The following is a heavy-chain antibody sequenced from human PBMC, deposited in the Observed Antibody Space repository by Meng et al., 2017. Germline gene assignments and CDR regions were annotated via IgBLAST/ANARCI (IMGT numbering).Heavy chain of an antibody. CDR3: ARDLVMGGEWAFDY. CDR2: IYHSGST. Sequence: GSLRLSCAVSGYSISSGYYWGWIRQPPGKGLEWIGSIYHSGSTYYNPSLKSRVTISVDTSKNQFSLKLSSVTAADTAVYYCARDLVMGGEWAFDYWGQGKLVTISS. CDR1: GYSISSGYY. V-gene: IGHV4-38-2*02. D-gene: IGHD2-8*02. J-gene: IGHJ4*02.